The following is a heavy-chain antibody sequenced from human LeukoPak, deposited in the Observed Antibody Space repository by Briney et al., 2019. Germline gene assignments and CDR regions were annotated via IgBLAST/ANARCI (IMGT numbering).Heavy chain of an antibody. V-gene: IGHV3-23*01. CDR3: AKESSGWSYYYMDV. D-gene: IGHD6-19*01. J-gene: IGHJ6*03. CDR2: ISGSGGST. Sequence: ETLSLTCNVSGVSISSSSYYWGWIRQPPGKGLEWVSAISGSGGSTYYADSVKGRFTISRDNSKNTLYLQMNSLRAEDTAVYYCAKESSGWSYYYMDVWGKGTTVTVSS. CDR1: GVSISSSSYY.